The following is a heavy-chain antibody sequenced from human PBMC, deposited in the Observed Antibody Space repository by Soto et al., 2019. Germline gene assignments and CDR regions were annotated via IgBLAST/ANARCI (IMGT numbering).Heavy chain of an antibody. CDR1: GFPFSRYW. V-gene: IGHV3-7*01. CDR3: GRDLPSISGRPGGSFDT. J-gene: IGHJ5*01. CDR2: IKQDGIDK. D-gene: IGHD6-6*01. Sequence: GGSLSLSCAAFGFPFSRYWMSWVRQAPGKGLEWVANIKQDGIDKSYVDSVKGRFSISRDNAKNSLYLQMNSLRVEDTAVYFCGRDLPSISGRPGGSFDTWGQGTLVTVX.